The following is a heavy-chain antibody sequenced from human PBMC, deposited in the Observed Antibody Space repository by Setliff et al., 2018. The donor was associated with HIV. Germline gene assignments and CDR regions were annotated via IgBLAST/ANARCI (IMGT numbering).Heavy chain of an antibody. J-gene: IGHJ5*02. CDR3: ATSPRGTYYDILSGRPMGWFDP. Sequence: SVKVSCKAPGGTFSSYAITWVRQAPGQGHEWMGGIIPISGTPNYAQRFQGRVTITADESTSTAYMSLSSLTADDTVVYYCATSPRGTYYDILSGRPMGWFDPWGQGTLVTVSS. CDR2: IIPISGTP. D-gene: IGHD3-9*01. CDR1: GGTFSSYA. V-gene: IGHV1-69*13.